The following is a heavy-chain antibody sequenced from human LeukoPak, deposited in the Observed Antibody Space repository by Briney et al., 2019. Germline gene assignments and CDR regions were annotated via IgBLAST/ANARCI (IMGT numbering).Heavy chain of an antibody. CDR1: GGSISSSSYY. D-gene: IGHD2-2*01. V-gene: IGHV4-39*07. CDR3: ARGYCSGTTCYPVDY. CDR2: IYYSGST. J-gene: IGHJ4*02. Sequence: PSETLSLTCTVSGGSISSSSYYWGWIRQPPGKGLEWIGSIYYSGSTYYNPSLKSRVTISVDTSKNQCSLKLSSVTAADTAVYYCARGYCSGTTCYPVDYWGQGTLVTVSS.